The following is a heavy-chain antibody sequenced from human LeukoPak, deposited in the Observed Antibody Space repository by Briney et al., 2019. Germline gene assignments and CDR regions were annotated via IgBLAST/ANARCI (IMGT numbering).Heavy chain of an antibody. J-gene: IGHJ4*02. CDR2: IKQDGSEK. Sequence: PGGSLRLSCVASGFTFSSYWMSWVRQAPGKGLEWVANIKQDGSEKYYVDSVKGRFTISRDNAKNSLYLEMNSLRAEDTAVYYCASQGVVTAGGYFDYWGQGTLVTVSS. D-gene: IGHD4-23*01. CDR3: ASQGVVTAGGYFDY. CDR1: GFTFSSYW. V-gene: IGHV3-7*01.